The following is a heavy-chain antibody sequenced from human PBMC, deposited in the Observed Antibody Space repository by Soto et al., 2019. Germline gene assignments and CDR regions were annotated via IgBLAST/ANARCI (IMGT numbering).Heavy chain of an antibody. V-gene: IGHV5-10-1*01. D-gene: IGHD2-2*02. CDR1: GYSFTSYW. CDR2: IDPSDSYT. CDR3: ARVEGYCSSTSCYRGYYYGMDV. J-gene: IGHJ6*02. Sequence: GESLKISCKGSGYSFTSYWTSWVRQMPGKGLEWMGRIDPSDSYTNYSPSFQGHVTISADKSISTAYLQWSSLKASDTAMYHCARVEGYCSSTSCYRGYYYGMDVWGQGTTVTVSS.